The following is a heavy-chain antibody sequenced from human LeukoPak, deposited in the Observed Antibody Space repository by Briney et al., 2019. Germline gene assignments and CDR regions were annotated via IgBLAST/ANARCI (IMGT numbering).Heavy chain of an antibody. V-gene: IGHV1-18*01. Sequence: ASVTVSCKASGYTFTSYGITWVRQAPGQGLQWMGWISAYNGNTNYTQKLQGRLTMTRDTSTSTAFMELRSLTSDDTAVYYCAREIPPGGMNGYWGQGTLITVSA. J-gene: IGHJ4*02. CDR1: GYTFTSYG. D-gene: IGHD1-26*01. CDR2: ISAYNGNT. CDR3: AREIPPGGMNGY.